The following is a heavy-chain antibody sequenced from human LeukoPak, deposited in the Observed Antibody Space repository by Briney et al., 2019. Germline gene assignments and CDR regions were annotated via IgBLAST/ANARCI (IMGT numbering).Heavy chain of an antibody. CDR3: ARVFSSGYAPIDY. V-gene: IGHV1-2*02. Sequence: ASVKVSCKASGYTSTGYYMHWVRQAPGQGLEWMGWINPNSGGTYYAQKFQGRVSMTRDTSISTAYMELRSLRSDDTAVYYCARVFSSGYAPIDYWGQGTLVTVSS. CDR1: GYTSTGYY. CDR2: INPNSGGT. D-gene: IGHD5-12*01. J-gene: IGHJ4*02.